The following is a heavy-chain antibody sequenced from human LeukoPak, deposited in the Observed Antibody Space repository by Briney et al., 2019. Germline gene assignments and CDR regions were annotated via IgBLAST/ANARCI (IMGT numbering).Heavy chain of an antibody. J-gene: IGHJ4*02. Sequence: PGGSLRLSCAASGFTFSNAWMSWVRQAPGKGLEWVSRIKSKTDGGTTDYAAPVKGRFTISRDDSKNTLYLQMNSLKTEDTAVYYCTTEITMVRGVIIRRRKVPVDYWGQGTLVTVSS. CDR1: GFTFSNAW. V-gene: IGHV3-15*01. D-gene: IGHD3-10*01. CDR2: IKSKTDGGTT. CDR3: TTEITMVRGVIIRRRKVPVDY.